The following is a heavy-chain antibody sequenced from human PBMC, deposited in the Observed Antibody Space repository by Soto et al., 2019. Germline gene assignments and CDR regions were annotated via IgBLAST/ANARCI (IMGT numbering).Heavy chain of an antibody. V-gene: IGHV3-23*01. J-gene: IGHJ4*02. CDR1: GFTFSSCDMNCA. CDR2: VSGSGDTT. Sequence: EVQLLESGGGLVPPGGSLRLSCAASGFTFSSCDMNCAMNWVRQAPGKGLEWVSGVSGSGDTTYYADSVRGRFTISRDNSKNTLYLQMDALRAEDTAVYYCAKGRGTPYYFDSWGQGTLVTVSS. CDR3: AKGRGTPYYFDS. D-gene: IGHD3-10*01.